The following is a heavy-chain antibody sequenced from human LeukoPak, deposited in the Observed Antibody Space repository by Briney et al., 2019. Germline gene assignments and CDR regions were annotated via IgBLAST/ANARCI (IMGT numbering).Heavy chain of an antibody. CDR1: GFTFSSYS. V-gene: IGHV3-21*01. Sequence: GGSLSLSCAASGFTFSSYSMNWVRQAPGKGLEWVSSISSSSSYIYYADSVKGRFTISRDNAKNSLYLQMNSLRAEDTAVYYCARGWFGELWYYFDYWGQGTLVTVSS. CDR3: ARGWFGELWYYFDY. J-gene: IGHJ4*02. D-gene: IGHD3-10*01. CDR2: ISSSSSYI.